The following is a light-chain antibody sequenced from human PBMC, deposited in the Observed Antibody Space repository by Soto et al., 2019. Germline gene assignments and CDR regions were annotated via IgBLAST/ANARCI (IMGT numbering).Light chain of an antibody. V-gene: IGKV3-15*01. CDR2: GAS. J-gene: IGKJ5*01. Sequence: SPATLSVSPGDRVTLSCRSSQPVNNNLAWYQHKPGRAPRLLIYGASTRATGISARFSGGGSGTEFTLTISSLQSEDFALYFCQQYEKWPPSITFGQGTRLEIK. CDR3: QQYEKWPPSIT. CDR1: QPVNNN.